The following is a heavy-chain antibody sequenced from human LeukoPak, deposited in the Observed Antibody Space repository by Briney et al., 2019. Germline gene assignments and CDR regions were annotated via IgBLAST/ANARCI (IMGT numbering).Heavy chain of an antibody. V-gene: IGHV3-30*04. D-gene: IGHD3-22*01. CDR3: ARDLRDDSSGSYYFDY. CDR1: GFTFSSYA. J-gene: IGHJ4*02. Sequence: HPGGSLRLSCAASGFTFSSYAMHWGRQAPGKGLEGVAVISYDGSNKYYADSVKGRFTISRDNSKNTLYLQMNSLRAEDTAVYYCARDLRDDSSGSYYFDYWGQGTLVTVSS. CDR2: ISYDGSNK.